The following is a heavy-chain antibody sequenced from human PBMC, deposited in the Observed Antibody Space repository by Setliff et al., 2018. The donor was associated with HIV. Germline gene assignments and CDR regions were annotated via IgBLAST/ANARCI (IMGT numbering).Heavy chain of an antibody. CDR2: IIPTFGPV. J-gene: IGHJ4*02. CDR1: GGTFRSKG. Sequence: SVKVSCKASGGTFRSKGINWVRQAPGQGLEWMGDIIPTFGPVHYTQKFQGRVTITADDSTRTVYMELSSLRSEDTALYYCARDYVLRGTSLGYWGQGTLVTVSS. D-gene: IGHD3-16*01. V-gene: IGHV1-69*13. CDR3: ARDYVLRGTSLGY.